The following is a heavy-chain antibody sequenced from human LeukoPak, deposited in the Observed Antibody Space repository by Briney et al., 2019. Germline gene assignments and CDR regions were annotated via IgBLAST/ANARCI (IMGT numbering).Heavy chain of an antibody. CDR2: LYSDGRT. D-gene: IGHD2-21*02. Sequence: PSETLSLTCTVSGGSITGTTYYWAWFRQPPGKGLEWIGSLYSDGRTFYGPSLKSRITISGDTSKNHFSLKLTSVTAADTAVYYWARRSGDWAVNWFDPWGQGTLVTVSS. CDR1: GGSITGTTYY. CDR3: ARRSGDWAVNWFDP. V-gene: IGHV4-39*02. J-gene: IGHJ5*02.